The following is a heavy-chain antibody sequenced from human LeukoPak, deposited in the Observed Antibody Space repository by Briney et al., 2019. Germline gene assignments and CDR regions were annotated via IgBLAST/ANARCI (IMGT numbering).Heavy chain of an antibody. CDR3: AKYYYGTSGQRFNCDY. Sequence: GGSLRLSCAASGFTFSSYGMSWVRQAPGKGLEWVSAISGSGGSTYYADSVKGRFTISRDKSKNTLYLQMNSLRAEDTAVYYCAKYYYGTSGQRFNCDYWGQGTLVAVSS. CDR2: ISGSGGST. J-gene: IGHJ4*02. V-gene: IGHV3-23*01. D-gene: IGHD3-22*01. CDR1: GFTFSSYG.